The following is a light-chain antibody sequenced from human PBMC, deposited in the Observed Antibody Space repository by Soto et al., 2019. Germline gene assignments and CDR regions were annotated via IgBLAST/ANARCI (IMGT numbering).Light chain of an antibody. CDR1: QSITTW. CDR3: QHYKMYSPWT. J-gene: IGKJ1*01. CDR2: DVS. V-gene: IGKV1-5*01. Sequence: DIQMTQSPSTLSASVGDRVTITCRASQSITTWLAWYQQRQGKAPKLLIYDVSSLQSGVPSRFSGSGSGTEFTLPISSLQHDDFATYYCQHYKMYSPWTFGQGTKVDIK.